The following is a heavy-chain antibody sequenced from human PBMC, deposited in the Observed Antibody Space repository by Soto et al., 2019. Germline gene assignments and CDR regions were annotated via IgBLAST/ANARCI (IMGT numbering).Heavy chain of an antibody. Sequence: GGSLRLSCGASGFTFSDYYMNWIRQAPGKGLEWVSYISSTSSYTNYGDSVKGRFTISRDNAKDSLYLQMNSLRAEDTAVYYCARGSCSGGSCSYFDYWGQGTLVTVSS. D-gene: IGHD2-15*01. J-gene: IGHJ4*02. V-gene: IGHV3-11*06. CDR1: GFTFSDYY. CDR2: ISSTSSYT. CDR3: ARGSCSGGSCSYFDY.